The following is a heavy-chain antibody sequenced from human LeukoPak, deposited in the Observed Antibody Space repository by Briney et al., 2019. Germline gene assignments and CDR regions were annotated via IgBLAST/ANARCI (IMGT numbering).Heavy chain of an antibody. CDR1: GGSISSYY. D-gene: IGHD3-3*01. CDR2: IYTSGST. V-gene: IGHV4-4*07. CDR3: ARSNTIFGVVTVFDP. Sequence: SETLSLTCTVSGGSISSYYWSWIRQPAGKGLEWIGRIYTSGSTNYNPSLKSRVTMSVDTSKNQFSLKLSSVTAADTAVYYCARSNTIFGVVTVFDPWGQGTLVTVSS. J-gene: IGHJ5*02.